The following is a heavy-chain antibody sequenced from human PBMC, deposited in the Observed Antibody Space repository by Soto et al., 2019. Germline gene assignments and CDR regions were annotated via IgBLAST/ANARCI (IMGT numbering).Heavy chain of an antibody. CDR2: VGRFGNT. J-gene: IGHJ4*02. CDR1: GFPFPQYD. Sequence: GGSLRLSCAASGFPFPQYDMNWVRQAPGKGLEWVAAVGRFGNTYYRDSVRGRFTISRDDSRNLVYLQMSRLRLDDTAVYYCAREGINNYNEYYFDSWGQGTVVTVSS. V-gene: IGHV3-23*01. CDR3: AREGINNYNEYYFDS. D-gene: IGHD4-4*01.